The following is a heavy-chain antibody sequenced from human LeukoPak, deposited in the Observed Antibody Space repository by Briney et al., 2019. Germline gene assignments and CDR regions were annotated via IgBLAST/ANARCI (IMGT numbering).Heavy chain of an antibody. CDR3: AGSYKSGSLDL. CDR2: MYLGGITA. V-gene: IGHV3-33*01. J-gene: IGHJ5*02. Sequence: GGSLRLSCVASGFPFTTHDIHWVRPVPGKGLEWLALMYLGGITANYAGAVQGRFTISRDYSESALYLHMNSLRPEDTAIYYCAGSYKSGSLDLWGRGTLVTVSS. D-gene: IGHD3-10*01. CDR1: GFPFTTHD.